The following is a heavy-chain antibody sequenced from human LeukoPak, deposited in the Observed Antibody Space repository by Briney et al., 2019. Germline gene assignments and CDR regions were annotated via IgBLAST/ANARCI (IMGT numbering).Heavy chain of an antibody. Sequence: ASVKVSCKVSGYSLTELSMQWVRQAPGQGLEWMGGLDPEDGETIYAQKFQGRVTMTEDTSTDTAYMELSSLRSEDTAVYYCATPGDLSGIRKDAFDIWGQGTMVTVSS. CDR1: GYSLTELS. CDR2: LDPEDGET. J-gene: IGHJ3*02. CDR3: ATPGDLSGIRKDAFDI. V-gene: IGHV1-24*01. D-gene: IGHD2-21*01.